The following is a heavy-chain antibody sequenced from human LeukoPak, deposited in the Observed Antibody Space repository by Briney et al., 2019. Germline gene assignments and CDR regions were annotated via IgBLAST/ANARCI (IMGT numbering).Heavy chain of an antibody. V-gene: IGHV4-59*01. J-gene: IGHJ5*02. D-gene: IGHD4-23*01. CDR3: ARDRSIDYGGNSVNWFDP. Sequence: SETLSLTCTVSGGPISSYYWSWIRQPPGKGLEWIGYIYYSGSTNYNPSLKSRVTISVDTSKNQFSLKLSSVTAADTAVYYCARDRSIDYGGNSVNWFDPWGQGTLVTVSS. CDR2: IYYSGST. CDR1: GGPISSYY.